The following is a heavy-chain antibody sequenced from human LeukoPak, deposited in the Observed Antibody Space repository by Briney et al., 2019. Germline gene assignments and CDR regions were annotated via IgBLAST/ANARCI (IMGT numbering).Heavy chain of an antibody. CDR3: AKVRSYDDSAYYDY. J-gene: IGHJ4*02. D-gene: IGHD3-22*01. CDR1: GFTFDDYA. Sequence: GGSLRLSCAASGFTFDDYAMHWVRQAPGKGLEWVSLISWDGSSTYYADSVKGRFTISRDNSNNSLYLQMNSLRAEDTALYYCAKVRSYDDSAYYDYWGQGTLVTVSS. CDR2: ISWDGSST. V-gene: IGHV3-43D*04.